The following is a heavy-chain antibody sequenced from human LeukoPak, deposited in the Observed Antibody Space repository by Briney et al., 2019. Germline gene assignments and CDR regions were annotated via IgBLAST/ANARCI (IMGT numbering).Heavy chain of an antibody. CDR1: GFTFSDYF. CDR2: ISGSGFDT. CDR3: ARAHRVVVVAAMEDDAFDI. Sequence: KAGGSLRLSCAASGFTFSDYFMSWVRQAPGRGLEWVSYISGSGFDTKYADSVKGRFTISRDNAKESLYLQMNSLRAEDTAVYYCARAHRVVVVAAMEDDAFDIWGQGTMVTVSS. J-gene: IGHJ3*02. D-gene: IGHD2-15*01. V-gene: IGHV3-11*05.